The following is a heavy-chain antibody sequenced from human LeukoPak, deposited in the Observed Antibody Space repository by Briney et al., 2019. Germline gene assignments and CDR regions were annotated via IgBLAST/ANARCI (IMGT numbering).Heavy chain of an antibody. Sequence: TPSETLSLTCTVSGGSISSGDYYWSWIRQPPGKGLEWIGYIYYSGSTNYNPSLKSRVTISVDTSKNQFSLKLSSVTAADTAVYYCGRKPPSGPGYYYIYGMDVWGQGTTVTVSS. CDR2: IYYSGST. CDR1: GGSISSGDYY. J-gene: IGHJ6*02. V-gene: IGHV4-61*08. CDR3: GRKPPSGPGYYYIYGMDV.